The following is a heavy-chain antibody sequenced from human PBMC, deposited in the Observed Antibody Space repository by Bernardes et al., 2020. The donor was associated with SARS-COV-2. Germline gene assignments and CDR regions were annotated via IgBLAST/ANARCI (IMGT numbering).Heavy chain of an antibody. CDR1: GFTFDDFA. Sequence: GGSLRLSCAASGFTFDDFAMHWVRHSPGKGLEWVSGISWNSGSIGYAASVKGRFTISRDNAKNSLYLQMNSLRAEDTGTYYCARDVAGREDFWGQGTLVTVSS. D-gene: IGHD1-26*01. CDR2: ISWNSGSI. V-gene: IGHV3-9*01. CDR3: ARDVAGREDF. J-gene: IGHJ4*02.